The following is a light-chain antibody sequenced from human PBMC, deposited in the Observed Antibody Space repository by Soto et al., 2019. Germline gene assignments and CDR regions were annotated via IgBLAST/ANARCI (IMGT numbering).Light chain of an antibody. Sequence: IQMTQFPSSLSASVGDRVTITCRAGQTVIRYLNWYQQKPGRAPNLLIYAVSNLQSGVPSRFSGRGSGTEFTLTISDLKPEDFATYYCQQSYSTLFTFGPGTKVEIK. J-gene: IGKJ3*01. CDR1: QTVIRY. CDR3: QQSYSTLFT. CDR2: AVS. V-gene: IGKV1-39*01.